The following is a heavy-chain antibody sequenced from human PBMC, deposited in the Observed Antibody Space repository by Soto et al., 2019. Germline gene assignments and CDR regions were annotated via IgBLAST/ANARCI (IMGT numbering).Heavy chain of an antibody. J-gene: IGHJ4*02. CDR1: GGSISSGDYY. D-gene: IGHD3-9*01. CDR2: IYYSGST. Sequence: PSETLSLTCAVSGGSISSGDYYWSWIRQPTGKGLEWIASIYYSGSTYYNPSLKRRLIISVDTSKSQFSLKLSSVTAADTAVYYCVRFWPPHYSDALTDYTDAFDCWGQGTLVTVSS. CDR3: VRFWPPHYSDALTDYTDAFDC. V-gene: IGHV4-39*01.